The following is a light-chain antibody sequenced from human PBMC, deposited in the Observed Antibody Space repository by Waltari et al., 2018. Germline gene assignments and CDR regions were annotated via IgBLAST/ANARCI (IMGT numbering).Light chain of an antibody. CDR1: RSITRY. CDR2: AAT. J-gene: IGKJ4*01. CDR3: QQSYSTPQT. V-gene: IGKV1-39*01. Sequence: DIQMTQAPSSLSASVGERVLVPCRASRSITRYLLWYQHKAGKAPKLLIYAATNLQSGVSSRFSGSGSGTDFTLTITSLQPEDSATYYCQQSYSTPQTFGGGTKVEIK.